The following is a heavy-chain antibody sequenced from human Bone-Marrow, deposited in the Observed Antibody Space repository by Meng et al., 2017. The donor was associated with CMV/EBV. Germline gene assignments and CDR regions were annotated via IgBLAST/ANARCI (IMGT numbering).Heavy chain of an antibody. CDR3: ARVPPRRATVLYNWFDP. D-gene: IGHD4-11*01. V-gene: IGHV4-34*01. CDR1: GGSYSGYY. J-gene: IGHJ5*02. Sequence: YGGSYSGYYWSWNRQPPGKGLEWIGEINHSGSTNYNTSLKSRVTISVDTSKNQFSLKLSSVTAADTAVYYCARVPPRRATVLYNWFDPWGQGTLVTVSS. CDR2: INHSGST.